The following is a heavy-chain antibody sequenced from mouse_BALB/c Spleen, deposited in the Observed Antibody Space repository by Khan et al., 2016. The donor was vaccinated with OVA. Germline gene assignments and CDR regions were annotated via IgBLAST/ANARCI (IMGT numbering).Heavy chain of an antibody. D-gene: IGHD1-2*01. Sequence: VQLQQSGPELVKPGASVKISCKASGYTFTDYNMDWVKQSHGKSLEWIGYIFPNNGDSGYNQKFKTKATLTVDHSSSTAYMDLRSLTSEDSAVYYCVRSGYGSFAYWGQGTLVTVSA. CDR1: GYTFTDYN. J-gene: IGHJ3*01. CDR2: IFPNNGDS. V-gene: IGHV1S29*02. CDR3: VRSGYGSFAY.